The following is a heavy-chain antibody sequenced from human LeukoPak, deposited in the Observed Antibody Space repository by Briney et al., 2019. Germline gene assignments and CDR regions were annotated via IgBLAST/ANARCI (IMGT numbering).Heavy chain of an antibody. D-gene: IGHD5-12*01. J-gene: IGHJ6*02. CDR3: AKEVYSGRPYYYGMDV. CDR2: ISYDGSNK. Sequence: GGSLRLSCAASGFTFSSYGMHWVRQAPGEGLEWVAVISYDGSNKYYADSVKGRFTISRDNSKNTLYLQMNSLRAEDTAVYYCAKEVYSGRPYYYGMDVWGQGTTVTVSS. V-gene: IGHV3-30*18. CDR1: GFTFSSYG.